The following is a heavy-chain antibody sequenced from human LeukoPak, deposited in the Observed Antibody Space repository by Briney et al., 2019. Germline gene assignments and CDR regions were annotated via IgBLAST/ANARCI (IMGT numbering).Heavy chain of an antibody. CDR1: GGSISSYY. Sequence: SETLSLICTVPGGSISSYYWSWIRQPPGKGLEWIGYIYYSGSTNYNPSLKSRVTISVDTSKNQFSLKLSSVTAADAAVYYCAGGIAAAGPFDYWGQGTLVTVSS. D-gene: IGHD6-13*01. CDR2: IYYSGST. V-gene: IGHV4-59*01. CDR3: AGGIAAAGPFDY. J-gene: IGHJ4*02.